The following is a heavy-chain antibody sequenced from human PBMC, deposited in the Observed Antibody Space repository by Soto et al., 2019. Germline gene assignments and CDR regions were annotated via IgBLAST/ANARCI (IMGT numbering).Heavy chain of an antibody. J-gene: IGHJ6*03. CDR3: ARDFQAVTDDTPYYYYYMDV. CDR1: GDSVSSNSAA. D-gene: IGHD4-17*01. Sequence: SQTLSLTCAISGDSVSSNSAAWNWIRQSPSRGLEWLGRTYYRSKWYNDYAVSVKSRITINPDTSKNQFSLQLNSVTPEDTAVYYCARDFQAVTDDTPYYYYYMDVWGKGTTVTVSS. CDR2: TYYRSKWYN. V-gene: IGHV6-1*01.